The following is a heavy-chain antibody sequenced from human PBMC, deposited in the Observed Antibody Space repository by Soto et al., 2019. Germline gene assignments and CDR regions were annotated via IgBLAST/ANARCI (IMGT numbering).Heavy chain of an antibody. CDR2: IWYDGSNK. CDR1: GFTFSSYG. CDR3: ARAGTTGTTTTRMIGGH. D-gene: IGHD1-1*01. J-gene: IGHJ4*02. V-gene: IGHV3-33*01. Sequence: LRLSCAASGFTFSSYGMHWVRQAPGKGLEWVAVIWYDGSNKYYADSVKGRFTISRDNSKNTLYLQMNSLRAEDTAVYYCARAGTTGTTTTRMIGGHWGQGTLVTVSS.